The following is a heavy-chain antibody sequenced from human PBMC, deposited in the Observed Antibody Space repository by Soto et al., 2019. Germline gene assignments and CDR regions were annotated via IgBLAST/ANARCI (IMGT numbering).Heavy chain of an antibody. J-gene: IGHJ1*01. D-gene: IGHD1-20*01. CDR2: VFYTGFT. Sequence: SQTLSLTYAGSGGSISGSYYYWGWLRQSPEKGPEWIGRVFYTGFTSYNPSLERRVSVSVDRSKNQFSLKVRCVSAADRVGYYCASSQNGYNWNLFAHCGQRALVNASS. V-gene: IGHV4-39*01. CDR3: ASSQNGYNWNLFAH. CDR1: GGSISGSYYY.